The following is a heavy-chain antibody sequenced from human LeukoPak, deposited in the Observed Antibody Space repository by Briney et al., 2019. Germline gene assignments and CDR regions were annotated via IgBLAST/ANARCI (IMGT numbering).Heavy chain of an antibody. D-gene: IGHD2-2*01. CDR2: IRYDGSNK. CDR1: GVTFSSYG. V-gene: IGHV3-30*02. J-gene: IGHJ3*02. Sequence: PGGSLRLSCAASGVTFSSYGMHWVRQAPGKGLEWVAFIRYDGSNKYYADSVKGRFTISRDNSKNTLYLQMNSLRAEDTAVYYCAKERGIVVVPAAPRDAFDIWGQGTMVTVSS. CDR3: AKERGIVVVPAAPRDAFDI.